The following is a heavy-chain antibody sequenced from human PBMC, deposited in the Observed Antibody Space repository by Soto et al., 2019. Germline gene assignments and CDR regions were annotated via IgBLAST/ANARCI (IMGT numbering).Heavy chain of an antibody. J-gene: IGHJ4*02. CDR1: GGSVSSYY. D-gene: IGHD6-13*01. CDR3: ARRWGINFDY. CDR2: IYYSGST. V-gene: IGHV4-59*08. Sequence: SETLSLTCTVSGGSVSSYYWSWIRQPPGKGLEWIGYIYYSGSTNYNPSLKSRVTIAVDTSQNQFSLTLSSVAAADTAVYYCARRWGINFDYSGQGTLVTVPP.